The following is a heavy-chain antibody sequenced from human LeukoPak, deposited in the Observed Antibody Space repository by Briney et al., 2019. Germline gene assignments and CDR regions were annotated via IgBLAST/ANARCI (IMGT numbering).Heavy chain of an antibody. CDR2: INSDGGNT. CDR3: AREAYSNYAYDM. Sequence: PGGSRRLSCAASGFTFSTYWRHWVRQAPGKGLVWVSRINSDGGNTVCADSAKGRFTISRDNVKNTEYLQMNSLRAEDTAVYYCAREAYSNYAYDMWGQGTMVIVSS. J-gene: IGHJ3*02. CDR1: GFTFSTYW. D-gene: IGHD6-13*01. V-gene: IGHV3-74*01.